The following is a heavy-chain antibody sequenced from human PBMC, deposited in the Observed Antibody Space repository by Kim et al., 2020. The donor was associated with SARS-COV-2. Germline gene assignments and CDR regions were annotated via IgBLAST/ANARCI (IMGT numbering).Heavy chain of an antibody. CDR1: GFTFSSYA. J-gene: IGHJ4*02. D-gene: IGHD3-10*01. V-gene: IGHV3-23*01. CDR2: ISGSGGST. Sequence: GGSLRLSCAASGFTFSSYAMSWVRQAPGKGLEWVSAISGSGGSTYYADSVKGRFTISRDNSKNTLYLQMNSLRAEDTAVYYCAQLSLMIRGAPDYWGQGTLVTVSS. CDR3: AQLSLMIRGAPDY.